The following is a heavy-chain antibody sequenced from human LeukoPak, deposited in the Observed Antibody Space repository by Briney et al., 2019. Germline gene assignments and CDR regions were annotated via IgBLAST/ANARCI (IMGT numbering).Heavy chain of an antibody. CDR3: ASRKLGNDY. D-gene: IGHD7-27*01. CDR2: IYHTGST. CDR1: GGSVSDYY. J-gene: IGHJ4*02. V-gene: IGHV4-59*02. Sequence: SETLSLTCTISGGSVSDYYWSWIRQSPGKGLEWIGYIYHTGSTSYSPSLKSRVTISADTSQNRFSLKLSSVTAADTAVYYCASRKLGNDYWGQGTLVTVSS.